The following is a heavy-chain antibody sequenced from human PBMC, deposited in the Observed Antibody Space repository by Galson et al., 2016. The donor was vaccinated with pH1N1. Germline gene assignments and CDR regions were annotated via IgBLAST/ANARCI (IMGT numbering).Heavy chain of an antibody. Sequence: GSLRLSCAASGFTFHDYTMHWVRQTPGKGLEWVSLVSWDGGSTYYADYVKGRFTVPRDNSKNSLYLQMNSLRSEDTALYYCAKEIQRGSYGMDVWGRGTTVTVSS. CDR2: VSWDGGST. D-gene: IGHD3-16*01. CDR3: AKEIQRGSYGMDV. J-gene: IGHJ6*02. V-gene: IGHV3-43*01. CDR1: GFTFHDYT.